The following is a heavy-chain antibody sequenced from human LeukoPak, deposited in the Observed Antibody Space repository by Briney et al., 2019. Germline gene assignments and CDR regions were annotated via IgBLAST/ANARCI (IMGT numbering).Heavy chain of an antibody. CDR2: MNPNSGNT. J-gene: IGHJ5*02. V-gene: IGHV1-8*03. CDR3: ARGDGYNSNDWFDP. D-gene: IGHD5-24*01. Sequence: GASVKVSCKASGYTFTSYDINWVRQATGQGLEWMGWMNPNSGNTGYAQKFQGRVTITRNTSISTVYMELSSLRSEDTAVYYCARGDGYNSNDWFDPWGQGTLVTVSS. CDR1: GYTFTSYD.